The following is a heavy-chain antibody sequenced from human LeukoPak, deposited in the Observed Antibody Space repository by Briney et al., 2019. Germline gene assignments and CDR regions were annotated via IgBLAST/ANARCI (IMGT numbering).Heavy chain of an antibody. CDR1: GFTFSSYA. CDR3: AKVGIVVVVAATPYFDY. J-gene: IGHJ4*02. CDR2: ISGSGGSI. V-gene: IGHV3-23*01. D-gene: IGHD2-15*01. Sequence: GGSLRLSCAASGFTFSSYAMSWVRQAPGKGLEWVSAISGSGGSIYYADSVKGRFTISRDNSKNTLYLQMNSLRAEDTAVYYCAKVGIVVVVAATPYFDYWGQGTLVTVSS.